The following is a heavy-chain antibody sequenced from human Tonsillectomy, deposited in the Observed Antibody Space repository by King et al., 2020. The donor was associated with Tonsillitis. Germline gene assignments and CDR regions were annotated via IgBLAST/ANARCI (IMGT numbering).Heavy chain of an antibody. J-gene: IGHJ3*02. Sequence: VQLQESGPGLVKPSQTLSLTCTVSGGSISSGGYYWSWIRQHPGKGLEWIGYIYYSGSTYHNPSLKSRVTISVDTSKNQFSLKLSSVTAADTAVYYCAREALTGASDACDIWGQGTMVTVSS. D-gene: IGHD3-9*01. V-gene: IGHV4-31*03. CDR2: IYYSGST. CDR1: GGSISSGGYY. CDR3: AREALTGASDACDI.